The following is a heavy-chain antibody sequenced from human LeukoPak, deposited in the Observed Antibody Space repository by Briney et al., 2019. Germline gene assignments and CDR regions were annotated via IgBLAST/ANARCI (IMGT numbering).Heavy chain of an antibody. V-gene: IGHV3-30-3*01. CDR3: ARAPRTAANFDY. J-gene: IGHJ4*02. CDR1: GFTFSSYA. CDR2: ISYDGTNK. Sequence: GGSLRLSCAASGFTFSSYAMHWVRQAPGKGLEWVTVISYDGTNKYYADSVKGRFTISRDNSKNTLYLQMNSLRAEDSAVYYCARAPRTAANFDYWGQGTLVTVSS. D-gene: IGHD6-13*01.